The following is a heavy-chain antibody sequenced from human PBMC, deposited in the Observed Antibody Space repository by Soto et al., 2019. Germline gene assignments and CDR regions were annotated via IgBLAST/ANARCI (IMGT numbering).Heavy chain of an antibody. CDR2: IYYSGST. D-gene: IGHD4-17*01. V-gene: IGHV4-59*04. J-gene: IGHJ3*02. CDR1: GGSISSYY. Sequence: SDTLSLTCTVSGGSISSYYWSWIRQPPGKGLEWIGYIYYSGSTYYNPSLKSRVTMSVDTSKNQFSLKLSSVTAVDTAVYYCARKNGVLDAFDIWGQGTMVTVSS. CDR3: ARKNGVLDAFDI.